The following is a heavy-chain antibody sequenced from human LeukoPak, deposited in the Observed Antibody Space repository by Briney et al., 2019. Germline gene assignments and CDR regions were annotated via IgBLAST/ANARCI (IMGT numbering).Heavy chain of an antibody. CDR3: AKDSDVGWYDWWAAFDI. V-gene: IGHV3-23*01. Sequence: GGSLRLSCAASGFTFSSYAMSWVRQAPGKGLEWVSAISGSGGSTYYADSVKGRFTISRDNSKNTLYLRMNSLRAEDTAVYYCAKDSDVGWYDWWAAFDIWGQGTMVTVSS. J-gene: IGHJ3*02. CDR2: ISGSGGST. D-gene: IGHD6-19*01. CDR1: GFTFSSYA.